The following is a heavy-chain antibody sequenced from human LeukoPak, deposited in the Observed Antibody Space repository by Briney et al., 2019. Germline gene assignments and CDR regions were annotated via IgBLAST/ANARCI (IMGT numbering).Heavy chain of an antibody. J-gene: IGHJ3*02. Sequence: GGSLRLSCAASGFTFSNAWMSWVRQAPGKGLGWVGRIKSKTDGGTTDYAAPVKGRFTISRDDSKNTLYLQMNSLKTEDTAVYYCTTDYDILTGYYTPDAFDIWGQGTMVTVSS. D-gene: IGHD3-9*01. CDR2: IKSKTDGGTT. CDR3: TTDYDILTGYYTPDAFDI. V-gene: IGHV3-15*01. CDR1: GFTFSNAW.